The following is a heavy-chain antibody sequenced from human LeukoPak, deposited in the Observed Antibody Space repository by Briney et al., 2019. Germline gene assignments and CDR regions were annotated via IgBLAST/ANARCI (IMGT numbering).Heavy chain of an antibody. CDR1: GFTFSSYW. J-gene: IGHJ4*02. Sequence: GGSLRLSCAASGFTFSSYWMSWVRQAPGKGLEWVSAISGSGGSTYYADSVKGRFTISRDNSKNTLYLQMNSLRAEDTAVYYCAKDIWAYCGGDCYSNYFDYWGQGTLVTVSS. CDR2: ISGSGGST. V-gene: IGHV3-23*01. D-gene: IGHD2-21*02. CDR3: AKDIWAYCGGDCYSNYFDY.